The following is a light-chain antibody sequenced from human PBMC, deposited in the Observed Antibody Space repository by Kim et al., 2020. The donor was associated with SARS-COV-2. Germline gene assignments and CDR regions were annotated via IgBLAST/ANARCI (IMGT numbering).Light chain of an antibody. CDR2: FDT. CDR3: QVWDSDSDHSV. Sequence: PGKAARITCGGNNIGSKSVHWSQQKPGQAPVLVILFDTDRPSGIPERFAGSTSGNTATLTISRVEAGDEADYSVQVWDSDSDHSVFGGGTKLTVL. V-gene: IGLV3-21*01. CDR1: NIGSKS. J-gene: IGLJ2*01.